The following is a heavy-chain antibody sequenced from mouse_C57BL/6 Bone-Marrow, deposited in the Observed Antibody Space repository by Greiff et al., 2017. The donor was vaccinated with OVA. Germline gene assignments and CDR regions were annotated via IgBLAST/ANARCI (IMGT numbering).Heavy chain of an antibody. CDR1: GYTFTDYE. Sequence: QVQLQQSGAELVRPGASVTLSCKASGYTFTDYEMHWVKQTPVHGLEWIGAIDPETGGTAYNQKFKGKAILTADKSSSTAYMELRSLTSEDSAVYYCTRYGNYDWFAYWGQGTLVTVSA. CDR3: TRYGNYDWFAY. V-gene: IGHV1-15*01. J-gene: IGHJ3*01. CDR2: IDPETGGT. D-gene: IGHD2-1*01.